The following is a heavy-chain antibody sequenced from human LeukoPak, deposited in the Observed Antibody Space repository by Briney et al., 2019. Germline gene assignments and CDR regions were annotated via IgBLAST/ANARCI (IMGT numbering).Heavy chain of an antibody. D-gene: IGHD2-2*01. V-gene: IGHV3-48*01. CDR3: ARDCSSTSCPYYYYGMDV. Sequence: PGGSLRLSCAASGFTFSSYSMNWVRQAPGKGLEWVSSISSSSSTIYYADSVKGRFTISRDNAKNSLYLQMNSLRAEDTAVYYCARDCSSTSCPYYYYGMDVWGQGTTVTVSS. CDR1: GFTFSSYS. CDR2: ISSSSSTI. J-gene: IGHJ6*02.